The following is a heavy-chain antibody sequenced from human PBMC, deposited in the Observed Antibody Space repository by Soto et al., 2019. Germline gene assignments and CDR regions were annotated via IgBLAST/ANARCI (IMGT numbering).Heavy chain of an antibody. CDR1: GGSVRSGSYY. CDR2: IYYSGTT. Sequence: SETPSITSTVSGGSVRSGSYYWSWIRQPPGKGLEWIGYIYYSGTTHYNPSLKSRVTISVDTSKKQFSLKLTSVTAADTAVYYCARERTGDPTFFDYWGRGTLVTVSS. V-gene: IGHV4-61*01. J-gene: IGHJ4*02. D-gene: IGHD3-16*01. CDR3: ARERTGDPTFFDY.